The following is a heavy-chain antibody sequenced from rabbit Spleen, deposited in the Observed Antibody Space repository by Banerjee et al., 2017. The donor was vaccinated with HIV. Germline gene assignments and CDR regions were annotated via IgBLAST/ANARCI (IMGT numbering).Heavy chain of an antibody. Sequence: QSLEESGGDLVKPGASLTLTCTASGVSFSSNHYMCWVRQAPGKGLEWIACIYVGSPGTTYYASWAKGRFTISKTSSTTVTLQMTSLTAADTATYFCARDLPGVIGWNFNLWGPGTLVTVS. V-gene: IGHV1S40*01. D-gene: IGHD1-1*01. J-gene: IGHJ4*01. CDR2: IYVGSPGTT. CDR3: ARDLPGVIGWNFNL. CDR1: GVSFSSNHY.